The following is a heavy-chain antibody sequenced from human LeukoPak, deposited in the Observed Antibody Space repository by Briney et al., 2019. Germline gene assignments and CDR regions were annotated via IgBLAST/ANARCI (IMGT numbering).Heavy chain of an antibody. CDR1: GDSVSSNSAA. D-gene: IGHD3-22*01. V-gene: IGHV6-1*01. Sequence: SQTLSLTCAISGDSVSSNSAAWNWIRQSPSRGLEWLGRTYYRSKWYDDYAVSVKSRITIKSDTSKNQFSLQLNSVTPEDTAVYYCVRFDYYDTSGQVDYWGPGTLVTVSS. CDR3: VRFDYYDTSGQVDY. J-gene: IGHJ4*02. CDR2: TYYRSKWYD.